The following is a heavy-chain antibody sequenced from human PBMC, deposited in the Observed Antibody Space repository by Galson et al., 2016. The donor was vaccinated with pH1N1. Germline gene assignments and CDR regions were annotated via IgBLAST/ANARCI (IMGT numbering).Heavy chain of an antibody. V-gene: IGHV1-46*03. CDR2: IDPSSGST. Sequence: SVKVSCKASGYTLSRYYMHWLRQAPGQGLEWMGVIDPSSGSTTYAQKFQGRVTMTHDTATNTVYRELSSLRSDDTAVYYCARRYYFDYWGQGTLVAVSS. CDR1: GYTLSRYY. J-gene: IGHJ4*02. CDR3: ARRYYFDY.